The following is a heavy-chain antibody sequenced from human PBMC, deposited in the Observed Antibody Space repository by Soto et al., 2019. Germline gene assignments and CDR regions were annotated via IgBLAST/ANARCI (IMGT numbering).Heavy chain of an antibody. CDR1: GYTLTELS. CDR3: ATVVWGNSGSYYRRHAFDI. J-gene: IGHJ3*02. CDR2: FDPEDGET. D-gene: IGHD1-26*01. Sequence: SSVKVSCKVSGYTLTELSMHWLRQAPGKGLEWMGGFDPEDGETIYAQKFQGRVTMTEDTSTDTAYMELSSLRSEDTAVYYCATVVWGNSGSYYRRHAFDIWGQGTMVTVSS. V-gene: IGHV1-24*01.